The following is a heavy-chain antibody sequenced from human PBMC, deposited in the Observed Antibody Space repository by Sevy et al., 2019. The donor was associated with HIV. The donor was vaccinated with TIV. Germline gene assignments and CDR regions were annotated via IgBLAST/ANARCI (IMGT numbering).Heavy chain of an antibody. CDR2: IKQDGSVK. D-gene: IGHD6-13*01. CDR1: GFSLNSYW. Sequence: GGSLRLTCAASGFSLNSYWMSWVRQAPGKGLEWVANIKQDGSVKYYVDSVKGRFTISRDNARNLLYLQMNSLRAEDTALYYCVRAIAADGSFWGQGTLVTVSS. CDR3: VRAIAADGSF. J-gene: IGHJ4*02. V-gene: IGHV3-7*01.